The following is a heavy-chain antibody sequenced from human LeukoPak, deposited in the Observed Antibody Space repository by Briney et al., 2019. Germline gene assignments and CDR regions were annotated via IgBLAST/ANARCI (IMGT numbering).Heavy chain of an antibody. Sequence: SETLSLTCTVSGGFISSYYWSWIRQPPGKGLEWIGYIYYSGSTNYNPSLKSRVTISVDTSKNQFSLKLSSVTAADPAVYYCTGTIAAAGIGYYYGMDVWGQGTTVSVSS. CDR1: GGFISSYY. D-gene: IGHD6-13*01. CDR3: TGTIAAAGIGYYYGMDV. V-gene: IGHV4-59*08. J-gene: IGHJ6*02. CDR2: IYYSGST.